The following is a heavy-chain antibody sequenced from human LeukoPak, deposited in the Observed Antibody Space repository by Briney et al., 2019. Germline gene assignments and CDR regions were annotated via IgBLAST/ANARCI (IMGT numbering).Heavy chain of an antibody. CDR1: GLIFDEYA. Sequence: GGSLRLSCAASGLIFDEYAMHWVRQAPGKGLEWVSGISWNSADIAYADSVKGRFTISRDNSKNTLYLQMNSLRAEDTAVYYCARADLTIFGVVITNRYFDYWGQGTLVTVSS. CDR2: ISWNSADI. J-gene: IGHJ4*02. CDR3: ARADLTIFGVVITNRYFDY. V-gene: IGHV3-9*01. D-gene: IGHD3-3*01.